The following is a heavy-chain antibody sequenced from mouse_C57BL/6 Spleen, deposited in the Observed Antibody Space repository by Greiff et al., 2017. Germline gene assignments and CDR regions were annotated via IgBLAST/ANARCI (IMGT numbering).Heavy chain of an antibody. D-gene: IGHD2-3*01. V-gene: IGHV1-69*01. J-gene: IGHJ4*01. CDR1: GYTFTSYW. CDR3: ARPYEKDYAMDY. Sequence: QVQLQQPGAELVMPGASVKLSCKASGYTFTSYWMHWVKQRPGQGLEWLGEIDPSDSYTNYNQKFKGKSTLTVDKSSSTAYMQLSSLTSEDSAVYYCARPYEKDYAMDYWGQGTSVTVSS. CDR2: IDPSDSYT.